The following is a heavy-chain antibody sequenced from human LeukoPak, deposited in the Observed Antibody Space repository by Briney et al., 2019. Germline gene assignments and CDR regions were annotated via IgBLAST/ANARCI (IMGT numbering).Heavy chain of an antibody. J-gene: IGHJ3*02. CDR1: GLTFSSYA. V-gene: IGHV3-23*01. Sequence: GGSLRLSCAASGLTFSSYAMSWVRQAPGKGLEWVSAISGSGGSTYYADSVKGRFTISRDNSKNTLYLQMNSLRAEDTAVYYCAKDPIGYYYDSSGSLADAFDIWGQGTMVTVSS. D-gene: IGHD3-22*01. CDR2: ISGSGGST. CDR3: AKDPIGYYYDSSGSLADAFDI.